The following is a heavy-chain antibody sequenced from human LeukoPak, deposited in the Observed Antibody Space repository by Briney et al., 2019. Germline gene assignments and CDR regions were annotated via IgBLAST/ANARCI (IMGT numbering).Heavy chain of an antibody. CDR2: TSYYESHK. V-gene: IGHV3-30-3*01. D-gene: IGHD4-17*01. Sequence: HPGGSLRLSCAASGFTFSSYAMHWVRQAPGKGLEWVAVTSYYESHKYYADSVKGRFTISRDNSKSTLDLQMNSLRPEDTAVYYCARGTVTPGHCYFDLWGRGTLVTVSS. CDR1: GFTFSSYA. J-gene: IGHJ2*01. CDR3: ARGTVTPGHCYFDL.